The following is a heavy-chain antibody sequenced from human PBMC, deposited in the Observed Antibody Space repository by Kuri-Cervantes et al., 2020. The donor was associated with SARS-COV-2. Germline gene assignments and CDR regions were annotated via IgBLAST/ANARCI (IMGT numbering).Heavy chain of an antibody. CDR3: ARDRYSSSWYFVSAFDI. D-gene: IGHD6-13*01. J-gene: IGHJ3*02. CDR2: ISSSGSTI. CDR1: GFTFSSYE. Sequence: RGSLRLSCAASGFTFSSYEMNWVRQAPGKGLEWVSYISSSGSTIYYADSVKGRFTISRDNAKNSLYLQMNSLRAEDTAVYYCARDRYSSSWYFVSAFDIWGQGTMVTVSS. V-gene: IGHV3-48*03.